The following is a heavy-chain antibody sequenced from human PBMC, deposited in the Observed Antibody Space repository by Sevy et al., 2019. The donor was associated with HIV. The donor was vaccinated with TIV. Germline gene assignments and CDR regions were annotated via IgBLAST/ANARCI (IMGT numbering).Heavy chain of an antibody. Sequence: ASVKVSCKASGYTFTSYDINWVRKATGQGLEWMGWMNPNRGNTGYAQKFQGRVTMTRNTSISTAYMELSSLRSEDTAVYYCARDWDSSGWYYWGQGTLVTVSS. CDR3: ARDWDSSGWYY. CDR1: GYTFTSYD. CDR2: MNPNRGNT. J-gene: IGHJ4*02. V-gene: IGHV1-8*01. D-gene: IGHD6-19*01.